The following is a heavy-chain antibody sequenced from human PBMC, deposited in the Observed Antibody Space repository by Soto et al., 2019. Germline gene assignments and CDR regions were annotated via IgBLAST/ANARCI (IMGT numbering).Heavy chain of an antibody. Sequence: XVKVSCKASGYTFTSYVISXVRHAPGQGLEWMGWISAYNGNTNYAQKLQGRVTMTTDTSTSTAYMELRSLRYDDTAVYYCARARQQWLDDAFDIWGQGTMVTVSS. V-gene: IGHV1-18*01. CDR3: ARARQQWLDDAFDI. CDR2: ISAYNGNT. D-gene: IGHD6-19*01. CDR1: GYTFTSYV. J-gene: IGHJ3*02.